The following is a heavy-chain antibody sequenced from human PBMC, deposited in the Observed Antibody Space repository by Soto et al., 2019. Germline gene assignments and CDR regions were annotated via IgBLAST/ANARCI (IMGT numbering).Heavy chain of an antibody. V-gene: IGHV4-34*01. CDR3: ARGRKQWLVSYNWFDP. J-gene: IGHJ5*02. CDR2: INHSGST. CDR1: GGSFSGYY. Sequence: PSETLSLTCAVYGGSFSGYYWSWIRQPPGKGLEWIGEINHSGSTNYNPSLKSRVTISVDTSKNQFSLKLSSVTAADTAVYYCARGRKQWLVSYNWFDPWGQGTLVTVSS. D-gene: IGHD6-19*01.